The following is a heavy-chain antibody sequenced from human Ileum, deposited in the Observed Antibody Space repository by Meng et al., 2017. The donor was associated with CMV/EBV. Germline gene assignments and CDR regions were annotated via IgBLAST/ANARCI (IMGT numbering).Heavy chain of an antibody. CDR1: GFTFSDYW. J-gene: IGHJ4*02. D-gene: IGHD1-14*01. CDR3: VKTTQSPYS. CDR2: IGGSGHLT. Sequence: GESLKISCAASGFTFSDYWMSWVRRAPGKGLEWVSTIGGSGHLTWYADSVRGRFTISRDNSKNTLFLHMNSLRADDTAVYFCVKTTQSPYSWGQGTLVTVSS. V-gene: IGHV3-23*01.